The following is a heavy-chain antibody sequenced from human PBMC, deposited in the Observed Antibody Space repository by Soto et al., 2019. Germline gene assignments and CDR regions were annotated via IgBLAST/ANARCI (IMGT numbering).Heavy chain of an antibody. V-gene: IGHV3-23*01. D-gene: IGHD5-18*01. CDR3: ARAFVDTAMVTSGYYYYGMDV. Sequence: GGSLRLSCAASGFTFSSYAMSWVRQAPGKGLEWVSAISGSGGSTYYADSVKGRFTISRDNSKNTLYLQMNSLRAEDTAVYYCARAFVDTAMVTSGYYYYGMDVWGQGTTVTVSS. CDR1: GFTFSSYA. J-gene: IGHJ6*02. CDR2: ISGSGGST.